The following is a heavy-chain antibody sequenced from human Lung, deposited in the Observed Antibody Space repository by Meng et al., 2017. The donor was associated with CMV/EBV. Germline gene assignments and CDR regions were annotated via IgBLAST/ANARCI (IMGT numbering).Heavy chain of an antibody. J-gene: IGHJ4*02. CDR3: VRSSGWSRFDY. Sequence: QVHTLQSGPEVKKPGASVQLSCKVAGYTPTELSMHWVQQAPGKGLEWMGWVNSNNDATKYARKFQGRVSMTRDTSSSTAHMELRRLMSDDTAVYYCVRSSGWSRFDYWGQGTLVTVSS. CDR2: VNSNNDAT. CDR1: GYTPTELS. D-gene: IGHD6-19*01. V-gene: IGHV1-2*02.